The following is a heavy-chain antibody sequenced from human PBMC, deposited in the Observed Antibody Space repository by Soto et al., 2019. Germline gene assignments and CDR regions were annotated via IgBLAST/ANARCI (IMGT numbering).Heavy chain of an antibody. CDR3: ARDWSVYDFWSGYLNPYYYYYGMDV. D-gene: IGHD3-3*01. J-gene: IGHJ6*02. CDR2: INPSGGST. V-gene: IGHV1-46*01. Sequence: ASVKVSCKASGYTFTSYYMHWVRQAPGQVLEWMGIINPSGGSTSYAQKFQGRVTMTRDTSTSTAYMELRSLRSDDTAVYYCARDWSVYDFWSGYLNPYYYYYGMDVWGQGTTVTVSS. CDR1: GYTFTSYY.